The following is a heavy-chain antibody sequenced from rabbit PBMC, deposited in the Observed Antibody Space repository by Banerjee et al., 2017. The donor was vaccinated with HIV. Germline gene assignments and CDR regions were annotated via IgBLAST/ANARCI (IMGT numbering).Heavy chain of an antibody. CDR3: ARNMEYSGYNRYALIRLDL. CDR2: IYAGSSENT. Sequence: QSLEESGGDLVKPGASLTLTCTASGFSFSSSYYMCWVRQAPGKGLEWIGCIYAGSSENTYYASWAKGRFTISKTSSTTVTLQMTSLTAADTATYICARNMEYSGYNRYALIRLDLWGPGTLVTVS. V-gene: IGHV1S40*01. D-gene: IGHD1-1*01. J-gene: IGHJ3*01. CDR1: GFSFSSSYY.